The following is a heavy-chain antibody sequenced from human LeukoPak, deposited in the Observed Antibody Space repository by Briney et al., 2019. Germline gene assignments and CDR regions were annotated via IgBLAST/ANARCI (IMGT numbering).Heavy chain of an antibody. V-gene: IGHV3-21*01. Sequence: PGGSLRLSCAASGFTFSSYSMNWVRQAPGKGLEWVSSISSSSSYIYYADSVKGRFTISRDNAKNSLYLQMNSLRAEDTAVYYCARDSRRTTVTREEVDYWGQGTLVTVSS. CDR3: ARDSRRTTVTREEVDY. J-gene: IGHJ4*02. CDR2: ISSSSSYI. CDR1: GFTFSSYS. D-gene: IGHD4-11*01.